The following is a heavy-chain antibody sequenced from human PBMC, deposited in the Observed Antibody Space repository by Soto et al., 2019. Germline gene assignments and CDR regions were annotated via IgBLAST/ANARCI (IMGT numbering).Heavy chain of an antibody. J-gene: IGHJ1*01. CDR3: ARERVAYCGGDCYSLLQH. Sequence: QVQLVQSGAEVKKPGSSVKVSCKASGGTFSSYAISWVRQAPGQGLEWMGGIIPIFGTANYAQKFQGRVTITADESTSTAYMELSSLRSEDTAVYYCARERVAYCGGDCYSLLQHWGQGTLVTVSS. CDR1: GGTFSSYA. CDR2: IIPIFGTA. D-gene: IGHD2-21*02. V-gene: IGHV1-69*12.